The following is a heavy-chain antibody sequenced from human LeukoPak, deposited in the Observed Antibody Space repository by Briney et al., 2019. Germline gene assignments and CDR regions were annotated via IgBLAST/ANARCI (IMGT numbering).Heavy chain of an antibody. Sequence: GASVKVSCKASGYTFTSYAMHWVRQAPGQRLEWMGWINAGNGNTKYSRKFQGRVTITRDTSASTAYMELSSLRSEDTAVYYCAGTWFDPWGRGTLVTVSS. V-gene: IGHV1-3*01. J-gene: IGHJ5*02. CDR1: GYTFTSYA. CDR2: INAGNGNT. CDR3: AGTWFDP.